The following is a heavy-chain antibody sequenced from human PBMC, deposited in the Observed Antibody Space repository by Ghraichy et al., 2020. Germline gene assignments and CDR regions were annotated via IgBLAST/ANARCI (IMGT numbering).Heavy chain of an antibody. D-gene: IGHD4-17*01. J-gene: IGHJ5*02. Sequence: LSLTCAASGFTFSSYAISWVRQAPGKGLEWVSAISGSGGSTYYADSVKGRFTISRDNSKNTLYLQMNSLRAEDTAVYYCATSTTVTTTNWFDPWGQGTLVTVSS. CDR1: GFTFSSYA. CDR3: ATSTTVTTTNWFDP. CDR2: ISGSGGST. V-gene: IGHV3-23*01.